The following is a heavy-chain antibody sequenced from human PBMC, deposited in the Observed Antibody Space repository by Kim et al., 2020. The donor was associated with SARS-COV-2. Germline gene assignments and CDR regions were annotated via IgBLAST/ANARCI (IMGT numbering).Heavy chain of an antibody. D-gene: IGHD3-22*01. CDR1: GFTVSSNY. Sequence: GGSLRLSCAASGFTVSSNYMSWVRQAPGKGLEWVSVIYSGGSTYYADSVKGRFTISRDNSKNTLYLQMNSLRAEDTAVYYCARDRYYDSSGDDAFDIWGQGTMVTVSS. CDR3: ARDRYYDSSGDDAFDI. CDR2: IYSGGST. J-gene: IGHJ3*02. V-gene: IGHV3-66*02.